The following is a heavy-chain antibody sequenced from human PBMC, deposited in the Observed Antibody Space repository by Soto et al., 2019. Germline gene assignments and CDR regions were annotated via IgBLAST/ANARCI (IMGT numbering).Heavy chain of an antibody. CDR2: ISGSGGST. D-gene: IGHD3-22*01. Sequence: GGSLRLSCAASGFTFSSYAMSWVRQAPGKGLEWVSAISGSGGSTYYADSVKGRFTISRDNSKNTLYLQMNSLRAEDTAVYYCAKSGSSGVYTYYFDYWGQGTLVTVSS. J-gene: IGHJ4*02. CDR3: AKSGSSGVYTYYFDY. CDR1: GFTFSSYA. V-gene: IGHV3-23*01.